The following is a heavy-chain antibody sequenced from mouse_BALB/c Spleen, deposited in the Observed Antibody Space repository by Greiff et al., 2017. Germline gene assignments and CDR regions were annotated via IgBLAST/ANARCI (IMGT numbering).Heavy chain of an antibody. CDR2: ISSGGST. CDR3: ARGRGSSYAMDY. J-gene: IGHJ4*01. V-gene: IGHV5-6-5*01. D-gene: IGHD1-1*01. Sequence: SLEWVASISSGGSTYYPDSVKCRFTISRDNARNILYLQMSSLRSEDTAMYYCARGRGSSYAMDYWGQGTSVTVSS.